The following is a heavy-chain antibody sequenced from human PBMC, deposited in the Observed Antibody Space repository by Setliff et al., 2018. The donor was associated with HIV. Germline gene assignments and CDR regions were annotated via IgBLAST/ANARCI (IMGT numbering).Heavy chain of an antibody. CDR2: INPRGGIT. Sequence: ASVKVSCKASEYTFTIYYIHWVRQALGQGFEWMGIINPRGGITTYSQNFQGRVTMTRDNSKSTVYLQMGSLRAEDMAVYYCARVRVAAVAPYFDFWGQGALVTVSS. D-gene: IGHD6-13*01. V-gene: IGHV1-46*01. CDR1: EYTFTIYY. J-gene: IGHJ4*02. CDR3: ARVRVAAVAPYFDF.